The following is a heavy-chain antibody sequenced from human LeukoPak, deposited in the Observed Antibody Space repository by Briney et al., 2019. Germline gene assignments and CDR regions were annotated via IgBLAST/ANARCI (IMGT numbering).Heavy chain of an antibody. Sequence: GGSLRLSCAASGFTFSSYAMSWVRQAPGKGLEWVSAISGSGGSTYYADSVKGRFTISRDDSKNTLYLQMNSLRAEDTAVYLCAKAFSSGRYGEERYYYYGMDVWGQGTTVTVSS. CDR3: AKAFSSGRYGEERYYYYGMDV. J-gene: IGHJ6*02. D-gene: IGHD6-19*01. CDR2: ISGSGGST. CDR1: GFTFSSYA. V-gene: IGHV3-23*01.